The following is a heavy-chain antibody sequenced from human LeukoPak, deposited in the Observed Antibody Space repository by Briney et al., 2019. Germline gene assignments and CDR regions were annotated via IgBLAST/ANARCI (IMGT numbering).Heavy chain of an antibody. CDR2: ISAYNGNT. D-gene: IGHD1-26*01. Sequence: GASVKVSCKASGYTFTSYGISWVRQAPGQGLEWMGWISAYNGNTNYAQKLQGRVTMTTDTSTSTAYMELRSLRSDDTAVYYCARDRLAGASRPTHFDPWGQGTLVTVSS. V-gene: IGHV1-18*01. J-gene: IGHJ5*02. CDR1: GYTFTSYG. CDR3: ARDRLAGASRPTHFDP.